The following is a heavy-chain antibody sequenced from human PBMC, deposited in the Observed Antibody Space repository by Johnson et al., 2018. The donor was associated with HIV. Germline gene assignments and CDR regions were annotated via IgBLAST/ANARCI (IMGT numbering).Heavy chain of an antibody. V-gene: IGHV3-11*01. D-gene: IGHD6-13*01. CDR3: AKGCGSSWSDAFDI. CDR1: GFTFSDYY. J-gene: IGHJ3*02. CDR2: ISSSGSTI. Sequence: VQLVESGGGLVKPGGSLRLSCAASGFTFSDYYMSWIRQAPGKGLEWVSYISSSGSTIYYADSVKGRFTISRDNSKNMVYLQMNSLRAEDTAVYYCAKGCGSSWSDAFDIWGQGTMVTVSS.